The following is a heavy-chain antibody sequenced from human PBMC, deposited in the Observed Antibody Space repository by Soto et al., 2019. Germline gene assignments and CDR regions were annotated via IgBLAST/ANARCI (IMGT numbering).Heavy chain of an antibody. J-gene: IGHJ4*02. CDR3: TRTPNYYDSSGYYG. CDR2: IRSKANSYAT. D-gene: IGHD3-22*01. V-gene: IGHV3-73*01. Sequence: QPGGSLRLSCAASGFTFSGSAMHWVRQASGKGLEWVGRIRSKANSYATAYAASVKSRFTISRDDSKNTAYLQMNSLKTEDTAVYYCTRTPNYYDSSGYYGWGQGTLVTVSS. CDR1: GFTFSGSA.